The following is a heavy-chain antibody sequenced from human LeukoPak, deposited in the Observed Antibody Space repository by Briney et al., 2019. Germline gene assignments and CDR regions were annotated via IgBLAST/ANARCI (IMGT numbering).Heavy chain of an antibody. D-gene: IGHD2-21*02. CDR1: GGSLRGYY. V-gene: IGHV4-34*01. J-gene: IGHJ5*02. CDR2: INHSRSP. Sequence: SETLSLTCGVSGGSLRGYYWSWIHQFPGKGLEWIGEINHSRSPNYNPSFESRVTMSVDRSMNQFSLNLTSVTAADTAVYYCARAVPSRLRTTRFDLWGQGTLVTVTS. CDR3: ARAVPSRLRTTRFDL.